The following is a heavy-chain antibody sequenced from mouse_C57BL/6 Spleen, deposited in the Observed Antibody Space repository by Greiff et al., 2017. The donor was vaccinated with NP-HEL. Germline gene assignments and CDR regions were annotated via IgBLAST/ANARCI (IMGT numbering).Heavy chain of an antibody. CDR3: ARWHDAGFAY. D-gene: IGHD2-3*01. CDR2: IYPRSGNT. Sequence: QVQLQQSGAELARPGASVKLSCKASGYTFTSYGISWVKQRTGQGLEWIGEIYPRSGNTYYNEKFKGKATLTVNKSSSTAYMELRSLTSEDSAVYYCARWHDAGFAYWGQGTLVTVSA. CDR1: GYTFTSYG. J-gene: IGHJ3*01. V-gene: IGHV1-81*01.